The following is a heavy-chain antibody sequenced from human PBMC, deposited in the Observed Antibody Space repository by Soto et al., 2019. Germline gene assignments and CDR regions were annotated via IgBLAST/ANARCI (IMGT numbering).Heavy chain of an antibody. Sequence: QVQLVESGGGVVQPGRSLRLSCAASGFTFSSYGMHWVRQAPGKGLEWVAVISYDGSNKYYADSVKGRFTISRDNSKNTLYLQMNSLRAEDTAVYYCAKPLPNYYDSSGWVLDYWGQGTLVTVSS. V-gene: IGHV3-30*18. J-gene: IGHJ4*02. D-gene: IGHD3-22*01. CDR2: ISYDGSNK. CDR3: AKPLPNYYDSSGWVLDY. CDR1: GFTFSSYG.